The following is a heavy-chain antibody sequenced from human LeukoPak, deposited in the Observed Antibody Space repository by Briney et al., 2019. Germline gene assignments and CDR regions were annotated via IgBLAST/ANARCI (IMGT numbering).Heavy chain of an antibody. CDR1: GFTFSSHW. CDR2: INSDGSST. D-gene: IGHD3-10*01. V-gene: IGHV3-74*01. Sequence: GGSLRLSCAASGFTFSSHWMHWVRQAPGKGLVWVSRINSDGSSTSYADSVKGRFTISRDNAKNTLYLQMNSLRAEDTAVYYCARDSGRFDVFDIWGQGTMVTVSS. CDR3: ARDSGRFDVFDI. J-gene: IGHJ3*02.